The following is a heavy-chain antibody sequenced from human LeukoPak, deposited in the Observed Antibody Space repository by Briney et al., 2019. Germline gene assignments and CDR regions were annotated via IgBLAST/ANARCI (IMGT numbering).Heavy chain of an antibody. CDR1: GYTFTSYY. CDR2: INPSGGST. J-gene: IGHJ4*02. V-gene: IGHV1-46*01. D-gene: IGHD3-22*01. Sequence: GASVKVSCKASGYTFTSYYMHWVRQAPGQGLEWMGIINPSGGSTSYAQKFQGRDTMTRDTSTSTVYMELSSLRSEDTAVYYCARVLRDYYDSSGYLDYWGQGTLVTVSS. CDR3: ARVLRDYYDSSGYLDY.